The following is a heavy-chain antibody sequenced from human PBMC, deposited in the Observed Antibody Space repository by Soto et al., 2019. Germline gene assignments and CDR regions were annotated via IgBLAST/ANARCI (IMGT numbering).Heavy chain of an antibody. CDR3: ARDWAEAIFGASNWFDP. Sequence: ASVKVSCKASGYTFTSYYMHWVRQAPGQGLEWMGIINPSGGSTSYAQKFQGRVTMTRDTSTSTVYMELSSLRSEDTAVYYCARDWAEAIFGASNWFDPWGQGTLVTVSS. J-gene: IGHJ5*02. CDR2: INPSGGST. D-gene: IGHD3-3*01. V-gene: IGHV1-46*01. CDR1: GYTFTSYY.